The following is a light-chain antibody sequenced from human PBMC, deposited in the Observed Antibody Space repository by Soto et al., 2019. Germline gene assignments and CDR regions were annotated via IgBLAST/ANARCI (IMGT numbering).Light chain of an antibody. CDR3: QQYDNSPIT. CDR1: QFVSSGS. J-gene: IGKJ5*01. CDR2: GAS. V-gene: IGKV3-20*01. Sequence: EIPLTQSPGTLSLSPGESATLLCRASQFVSSGSLAWYQQKPGQAPRLLIYGASNRATGIPGRFSASGSGTDFTLTITPLEPEDSAGDFCQQYDNSPITFGQGTRLDIK.